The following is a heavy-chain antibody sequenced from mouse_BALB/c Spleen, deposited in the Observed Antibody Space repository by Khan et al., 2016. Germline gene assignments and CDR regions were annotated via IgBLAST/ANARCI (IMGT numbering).Heavy chain of an antibody. D-gene: IGHD2-2*01. CDR2: ISYSGTT. J-gene: IGHJ1*01. Sequence: EVQLQESGPSLVKPSQTLSLTCSVTGDSITSGYWNWIRKFPGNKLEYMGYISYSGTTYYNPSLRSRVSITRDTSKNQYYLLLNSVTTDDTATYXCARFDGYDPYWYFDVWGAGTTVTVSS. V-gene: IGHV3-8*02. CDR1: GDSITSGY. CDR3: ARFDGYDPYWYFDV.